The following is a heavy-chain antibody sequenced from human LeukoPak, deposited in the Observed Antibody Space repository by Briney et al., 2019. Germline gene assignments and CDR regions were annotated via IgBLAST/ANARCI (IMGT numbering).Heavy chain of an antibody. CDR1: GYSFTTYW. J-gene: IGHJ4*02. D-gene: IGHD3-10*01. CDR3: ARRMVRGVMDYFDY. Sequence: GESLKISCKDSGYSFTTYWIGWVRQMPGKGLEWMGIIYPGDSDTRYSPSFQGQVTISADKSINTAYLQWSSLKASDTAMYYCARRMVRGVMDYFDYWGQGTLVTVSS. V-gene: IGHV5-51*01. CDR2: IYPGDSDT.